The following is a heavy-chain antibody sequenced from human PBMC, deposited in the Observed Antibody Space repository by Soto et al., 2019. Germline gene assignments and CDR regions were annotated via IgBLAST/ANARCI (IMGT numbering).Heavy chain of an antibody. V-gene: IGHV1-69*06. D-gene: IGHD6-19*01. CDR2: IIPIFGTA. J-gene: IGHJ4*02. CDR3: ARGTVQWPFDY. Sequence: SVKVSCKASGGTFSSYTISWVRQAPGQGLEWMGGIIPIFGTANYAQKFQGRVTITADKSTSTAYMELSSLRSEDTAVYYCARGTVQWPFDYWGQATRVTVST. CDR1: GGTFSSYT.